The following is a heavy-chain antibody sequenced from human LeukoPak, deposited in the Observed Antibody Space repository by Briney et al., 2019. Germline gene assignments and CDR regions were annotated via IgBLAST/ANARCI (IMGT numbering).Heavy chain of an antibody. CDR3: ARLPTLNNQLTYSSWDAFDV. Sequence: GGSLRLSCAASGFGLSGYNMNWVRRAPGKGLERVSHISITGDIIHYADSVKGRFTISRDNAKNSLFLQMNSLRAEDTAVYYCARLPTLNNQLTYSSWDAFDVWGQGTVVTVSS. CDR1: GFGLSGYN. CDR2: ISITGDII. D-gene: IGHD2-2*01. J-gene: IGHJ3*01. V-gene: IGHV3-48*04.